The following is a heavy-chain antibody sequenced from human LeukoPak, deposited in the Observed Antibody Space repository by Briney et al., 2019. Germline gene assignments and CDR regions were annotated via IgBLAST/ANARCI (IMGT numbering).Heavy chain of an antibody. CDR3: AGATGDYAKWFDP. V-gene: IGHV3-48*02. CDR2: ISSSSRTI. D-gene: IGHD4-17*01. CDR1: GFTLSTYN. J-gene: IGHJ5*02. Sequence: SGGSLRLSCAASGFTLSTYNMNWVRQAPGKGLEWVTYISSSSRTIFYADSVKGRFTISRDNAKNSLYLQMNSLRDEDTALYYCAGATGDYAKWFDPWGQGTLVTVSS.